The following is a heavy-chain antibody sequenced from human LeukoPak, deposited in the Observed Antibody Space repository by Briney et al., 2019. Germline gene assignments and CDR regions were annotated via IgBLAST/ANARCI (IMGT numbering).Heavy chain of an antibody. V-gene: IGHV3-23*01. Sequence: SCKASGYTFTSYGISWVRQAPGKGLEWVSAISGSGGRTYYADSVKGRFTISRDNSKNTLNLQMNSLRAEDTAVYYCAKDLYYDGSGYFYDYWGQGTLVTVSS. CDR2: ISGSGGRT. CDR1: GYTFTSYG. J-gene: IGHJ4*02. CDR3: AKDLYYDGSGYFYDY. D-gene: IGHD3-22*01.